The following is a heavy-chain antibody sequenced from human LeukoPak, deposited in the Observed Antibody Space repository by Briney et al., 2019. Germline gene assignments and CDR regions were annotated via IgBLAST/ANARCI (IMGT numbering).Heavy chain of an antibody. D-gene: IGHD6-13*01. V-gene: IGHV3-21*01. J-gene: IGHJ4*02. CDR3: ASCIAAAGTCYFDY. CDR1: GFTFSSYS. CDR2: ISSSSSYI. Sequence: PEGSLRLSCAASGFTFSSYSMNWVRQAPGKGLEWVSSISSSSSYIYYADSVKGRFTISRDNAKNSLYLQMNSLRAEDTPVYYCASCIAAAGTCYFDYWGQGTLVTVSS.